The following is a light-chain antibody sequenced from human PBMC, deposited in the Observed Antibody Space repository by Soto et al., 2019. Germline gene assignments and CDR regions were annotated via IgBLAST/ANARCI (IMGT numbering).Light chain of an antibody. CDR1: QRISSNF. Sequence: ETVLTQSPGTLSLSPGERATLSCRASQRISSNFLAWYQQKPGQAPRLLIYGASSRAAGIPGRFSGSGSGTDFTLTISRLEPEDFAVYYCQQYGSSPPWTFGQGTKVDIK. CDR3: QQYGSSPPWT. CDR2: GAS. V-gene: IGKV3-20*01. J-gene: IGKJ1*01.